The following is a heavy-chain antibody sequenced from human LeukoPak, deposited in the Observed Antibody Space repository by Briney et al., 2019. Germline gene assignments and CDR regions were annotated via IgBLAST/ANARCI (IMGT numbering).Heavy chain of an antibody. J-gene: IGHJ3*02. Sequence: PSETLSLTCTVSGGPISSSSYYWGWIRQPPGKGLEWIGYIYYSGSTNYNPSLKSRVTISVDTSKNRFSLKLSSVTAADTAVYYCARSGRVRMGEMGAFDIWGQGTMVTVSS. CDR3: ARSGRVRMGEMGAFDI. CDR1: GGPISSSSYY. CDR2: IYYSGST. V-gene: IGHV4-61*05. D-gene: IGHD1-26*01.